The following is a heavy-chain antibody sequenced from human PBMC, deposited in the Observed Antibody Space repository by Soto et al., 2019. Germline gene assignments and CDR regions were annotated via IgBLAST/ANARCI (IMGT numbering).Heavy chain of an antibody. CDR1: GGSISSGGYY. D-gene: IGHD3-3*01. J-gene: IGHJ4*02. CDR3: ARASSFWGGYYGY. Sequence: SETLSLTCTVSGGSISSGGYYWSWIRQHPGKGLEWIGYIYYSGSTYYNPSLKSRVTISVDTSKNQFSLKLSSVTAADTAVYYCARASSFWGGYYGYWGQGTLVTVSS. CDR2: IYYSGST. V-gene: IGHV4-31*03.